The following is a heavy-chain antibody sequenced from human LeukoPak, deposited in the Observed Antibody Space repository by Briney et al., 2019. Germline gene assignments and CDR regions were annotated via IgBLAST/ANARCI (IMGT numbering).Heavy chain of an antibody. CDR3: VRGWTTGDY. J-gene: IGHJ4*02. Sequence: GGSLRLSCAASGFTFSSYTMNWVRQAPGMGLEWVSSISTDNSYIYYTDSLKGRLTISRDNAKHSLYLQMNSLRAEDTAVYYCVRGWTTGDYWGQGTLVTVSS. CDR1: GFTFSSYT. CDR2: ISTDNSYI. V-gene: IGHV3-21*01. D-gene: IGHD4-17*01.